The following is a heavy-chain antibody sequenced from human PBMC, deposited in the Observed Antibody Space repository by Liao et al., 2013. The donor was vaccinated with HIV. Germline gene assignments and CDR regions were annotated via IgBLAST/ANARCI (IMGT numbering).Heavy chain of an antibody. CDR2: IDHSGSS. V-gene: IGHV4-39*07. CDR1: GDSISSSSPY. Sequence: QLQLQESGPGLVKPSETLSLTCTVSGDSISSSSPYWGWIRQSPGKGLEWIGEIDHSGSSNYNPSLKSRVTISVDTSKNQFSLRLSSVTAADTAVYYCARGRGTSAFDIWGQGTMVTVSS. D-gene: IGHD1-1*01. CDR3: ARGRGTSAFDI. J-gene: IGHJ3*02.